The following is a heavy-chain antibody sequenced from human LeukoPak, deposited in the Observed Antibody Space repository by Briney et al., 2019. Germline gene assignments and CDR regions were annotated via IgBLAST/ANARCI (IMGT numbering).Heavy chain of an antibody. J-gene: IGHJ2*01. CDR3: AKDYCGGDCYSGWYFDL. CDR2: ISYNSDTI. V-gene: IGHV3-9*01. CDR1: GFTFDDYA. D-gene: IGHD2-21*02. Sequence: GRSLRLSCAASGFTFDDYAMHWVRQAPGKGLEWVSGISYNSDTIAYADSVKGRFTISRDNAMNSLYLQMNSLRAEDTALYYCAKDYCGGDCYSGWYFDLWGRGTLVTVSS.